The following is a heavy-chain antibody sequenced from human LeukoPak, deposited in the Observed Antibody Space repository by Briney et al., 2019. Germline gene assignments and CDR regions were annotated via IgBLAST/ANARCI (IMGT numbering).Heavy chain of an antibody. Sequence: GGSLRLSCAASGFTFSNHATSWVRQTPGKGLQWVSVISGSGRTTEYADSVKGRFTISRDNSKNTLSLQMNSLRVEDTAIYYCAKNVVVKRYIDYWGQGTLVTVSS. D-gene: IGHD2-15*01. J-gene: IGHJ4*02. V-gene: IGHV3-23*01. CDR2: ISGSGRTT. CDR1: GFTFSNHA. CDR3: AKNVVVKRYIDY.